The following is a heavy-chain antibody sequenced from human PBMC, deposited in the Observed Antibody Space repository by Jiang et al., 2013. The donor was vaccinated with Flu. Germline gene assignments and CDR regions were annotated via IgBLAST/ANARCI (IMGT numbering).Heavy chain of an antibody. V-gene: IGHV1-69*01. CDR1: GSSFSSFA. J-gene: IGHJ3*02. CDR2: IIPLLSPT. CDR3: ARNTYGVSYAFDI. D-gene: IGHD3-10*01. Sequence: SGAEVKKPGSSVKVSCKASGSSFSSFAISWVRQAPGQGLDWMGGIIPLLSPTSNTEKFQDRVTITADESTSTAYMELSSLRSEDTAIYYCARNTYGVSYAFDIWGQGTMVIVSS.